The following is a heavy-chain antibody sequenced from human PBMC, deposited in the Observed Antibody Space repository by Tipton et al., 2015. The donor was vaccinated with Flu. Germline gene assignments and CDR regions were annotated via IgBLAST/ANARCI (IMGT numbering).Heavy chain of an antibody. V-gene: IGHV4-61*02. D-gene: IGHD6-19*01. Sequence: LRLSCTVSGGSISSGSYYWSWIRQPAGKGLEWIGRIYTSGSTHYNPSLKSRVTISVDTSKNQFSLKLSSVTAADTAVYYCARGRAVAGFRGFDYWGQGTLVTVSS. J-gene: IGHJ4*02. CDR1: GGSISSGSYY. CDR2: IYTSGST. CDR3: ARGRAVAGFRGFDY.